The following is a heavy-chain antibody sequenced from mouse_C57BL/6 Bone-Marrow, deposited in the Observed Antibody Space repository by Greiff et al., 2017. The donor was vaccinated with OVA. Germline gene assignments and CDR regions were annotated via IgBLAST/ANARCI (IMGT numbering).Heavy chain of an antibody. CDR2: IYPEDGDT. CDR3: TTRWLLLGFAY. D-gene: IGHD2-3*01. Sequence: VQLQQSGAELVRPGASVKLSCTASGFNIKDYYMHWVKQRPEQGLEWIGRIYPEDGDTEYAAKFQGKATMTADTSSNTAYLQLSSLTSEDNVVYYCTTRWLLLGFAYWGQGTMVTVSA. V-gene: IGHV14-1*01. J-gene: IGHJ3*01. CDR1: GFNIKDYY.